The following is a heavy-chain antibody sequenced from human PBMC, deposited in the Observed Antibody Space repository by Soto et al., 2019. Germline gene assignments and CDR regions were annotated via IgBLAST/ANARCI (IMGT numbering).Heavy chain of an antibody. J-gene: IGHJ6*02. CDR3: ARERYQVISDGMDV. CDR2: INPQTGGT. V-gene: IGHV1-2*02. Sequence: ASVKVSCKASGYTFTGYYIHWVREAPGQGLEWMGWINPQTGGTSYAQKFQGRVTLSRDTSINTAYLELSRLRFDDAAVYFCARERYQVISDGMDVWGQGATVTVSS. D-gene: IGHD2-2*01. CDR1: GYTFTGYY.